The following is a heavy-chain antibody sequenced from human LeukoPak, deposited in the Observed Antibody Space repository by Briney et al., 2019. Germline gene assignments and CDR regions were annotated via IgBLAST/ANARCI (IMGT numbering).Heavy chain of an antibody. Sequence: PSETLSLTCAVSGYSISSYYWSWIRQPPGKGLEWIGYIYYSGSTNYNPSLKSRVTISVDTSKNQFSLNLSSVTAADTAVYYCARVEQPTPGGYYYYYMDVWGKGTTVTVSS. D-gene: IGHD6-13*01. V-gene: IGHV4-59*01. J-gene: IGHJ6*03. CDR2: IYYSGST. CDR1: GYSISSYY. CDR3: ARVEQPTPGGYYYYYMDV.